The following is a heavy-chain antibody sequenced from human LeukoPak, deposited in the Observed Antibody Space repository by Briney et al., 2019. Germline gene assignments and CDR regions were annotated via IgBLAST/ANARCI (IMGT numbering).Heavy chain of an antibody. D-gene: IGHD1-26*01. CDR2: IYSGGST. V-gene: IGHV3-53*01. CDR1: GFTVSSNY. J-gene: IGHJ4*02. CDR3: AREFSGSYRGSFDY. Sequence: GGSLRLSCAASGFTVSSNYMSWVRQAPGKGLEWVSVIYSGGSTYYADSVKGRFTISRDNSKNTLYLQMNSLRAEDTAVYYCAREFSGSYRGSFDYWGQGTLVTASS.